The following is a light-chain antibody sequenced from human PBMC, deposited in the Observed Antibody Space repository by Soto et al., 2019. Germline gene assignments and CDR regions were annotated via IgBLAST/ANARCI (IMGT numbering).Light chain of an antibody. J-gene: IGLJ2*01. CDR1: SSDVGGYNF. CDR3: CSYAGTYTPL. Sequence: QSVLTQPRSVSGSPGQPVTISCTGTSSDVGGYNFVSWYQHNPGKAPKLMIFDVSARPSGVPDRFSGSKSANTASLTISGLQAEDEADYYCCSYAGTYTPLFGGGTKLTVL. CDR2: DVS. V-gene: IGLV2-11*01.